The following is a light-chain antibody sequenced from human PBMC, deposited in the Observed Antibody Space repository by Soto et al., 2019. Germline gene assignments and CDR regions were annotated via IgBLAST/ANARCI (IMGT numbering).Light chain of an antibody. CDR3: GTWDSSLSVWV. V-gene: IGLV1-51*01. Sequence: QSVLTQPPSVSAAPGQKVTISCSGSSSTIANNYVSWYQQLPGTVPKLLVYDNNERPSGIPDRFSGYKSGTAATLGIAGLQTGDEADYYCGTWDSSLSVWVFGGGTKLTVL. CDR2: DNN. J-gene: IGLJ3*02. CDR1: SSTIANNY.